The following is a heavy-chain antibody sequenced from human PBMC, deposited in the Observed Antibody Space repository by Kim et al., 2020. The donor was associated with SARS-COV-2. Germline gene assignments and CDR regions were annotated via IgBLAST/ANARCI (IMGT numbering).Heavy chain of an antibody. Sequence: SETLSLTCAVYGGSFSGYYWSWIRQPPGKGLEWIGEINHSGSTNYNPSLKSRVTISVDTSKNQFSLKLSSVTAADTAVYYCARVCRGYSYGRHQYGMDVWGQGTTVTVSS. J-gene: IGHJ6*02. V-gene: IGHV4-34*01. D-gene: IGHD5-18*01. CDR2: INHSGST. CDR3: ARVCRGYSYGRHQYGMDV. CDR1: GGSFSGYY.